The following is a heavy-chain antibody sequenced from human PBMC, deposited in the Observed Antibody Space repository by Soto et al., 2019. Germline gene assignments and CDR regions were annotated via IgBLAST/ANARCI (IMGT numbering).Heavy chain of an antibody. J-gene: IGHJ6*02. Sequence: PGGSLRLSCAASGFTFSSFAMSWVRQAPGKGLDWVSAISGSGGSTYSADSVKGRFTISRDNSKNTLYLQMSSLRAEDTAVYYCARSRDGYSFYFYYGMDGWGQGTTVTVSS. CDR2: ISGSGGST. CDR1: GFTFSSFA. D-gene: IGHD4-4*01. V-gene: IGHV3-23*01. CDR3: ARSRDGYSFYFYYGMDG.